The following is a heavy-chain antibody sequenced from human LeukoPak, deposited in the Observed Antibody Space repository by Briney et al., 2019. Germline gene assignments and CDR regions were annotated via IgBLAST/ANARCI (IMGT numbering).Heavy chain of an antibody. CDR3: ARDNWGSPSHWFDP. V-gene: IGHV3-7*01. CDR2: INQDGSGK. CDR1: GFTFSSFW. Sequence: GGSLRLSCAASGFTFSSFWMSWVRQAPGKGLEWVANINQDGSGKYYVGSVKGRFIISRDNAQNSLYLQMNTLRAEDTAVYYCARDNWGSPSHWFDPWGQGTLVTVSS. J-gene: IGHJ5*02. D-gene: IGHD7-27*01.